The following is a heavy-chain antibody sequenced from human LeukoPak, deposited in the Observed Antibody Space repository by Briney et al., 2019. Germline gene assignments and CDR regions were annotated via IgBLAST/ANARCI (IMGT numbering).Heavy chain of an antibody. CDR1: GGSISSGDYY. D-gene: IGHD2-2*01. CDR3: ARDLEFYCSSTSCRAFDI. J-gene: IGHJ3*02. V-gene: IGHV4-30-4*01. Sequence: PSATLSLTCTVSGGSISSGDYYWSWIRQPPGKGLAWIGYIYYSGSTYYNPSLKSRVTISVDTSKNQFSLKLSSVTAADTAVYYCARDLEFYCSSTSCRAFDIWGQGTMVTVSS. CDR2: IYYSGST.